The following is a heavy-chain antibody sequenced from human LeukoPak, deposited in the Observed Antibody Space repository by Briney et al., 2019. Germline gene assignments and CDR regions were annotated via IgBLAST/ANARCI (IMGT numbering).Heavy chain of an antibody. CDR2: IIPILGMA. V-gene: IGHV1-69*04. D-gene: IGHD6-13*01. Sequence: SVKVSCKASGGTFSSYAISWVRQAPGQGLEWMRRIIPILGMANYAQKFQGRVTITADKSTSTAYMELSSLRSEDTAVYYCASIAAAGLNYWGQGTLVTVSS. CDR1: GGTFSSYA. CDR3: ASIAAAGLNY. J-gene: IGHJ4*02.